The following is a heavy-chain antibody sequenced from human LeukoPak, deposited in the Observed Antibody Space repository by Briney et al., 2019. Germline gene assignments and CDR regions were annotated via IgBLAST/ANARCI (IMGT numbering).Heavy chain of an antibody. J-gene: IGHJ4*02. CDR2: IYTSGST. V-gene: IGHV4-61*02. CDR3: ARQVYGDHPPYFDY. D-gene: IGHD4-17*01. Sequence: SEILSLTCTVSGGSISSGSYYWSWIRQPAGKGLEWIGRIYTSGSTTYNSSLKSRVTISLDTSKNHFSLRLSSVTAADTAVYYCARQVYGDHPPYFDYWGQGTLVTVSS. CDR1: GGSISSGSYY.